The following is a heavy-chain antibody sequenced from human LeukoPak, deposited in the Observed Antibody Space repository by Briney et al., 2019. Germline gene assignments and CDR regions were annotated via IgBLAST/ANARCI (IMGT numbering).Heavy chain of an antibody. CDR2: IYYSGST. CDR3: ASKRYYGSGSFY. J-gene: IGHJ4*02. Sequence: PSETLSLTCTVSGGSISSSSYYWGWIRQPPGKGLEWIGSIYYSGSTYYNPSLRSRVTISVDTSKNQFSLKLSSVTAADTAVYYCASKRYYGSGSFYWGQGTLVTVSP. D-gene: IGHD3-10*01. CDR1: GGSISSSSYY. V-gene: IGHV4-39*01.